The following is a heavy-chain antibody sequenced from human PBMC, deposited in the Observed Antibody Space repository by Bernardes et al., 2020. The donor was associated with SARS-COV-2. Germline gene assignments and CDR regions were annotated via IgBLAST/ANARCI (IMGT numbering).Heavy chain of an antibody. CDR1: GGSISSGDYY. J-gene: IGHJ6*02. CDR2: IYYSGST. Sequence: SESLSLTCTVSGGSISSGDYYWSWLLQPPGKGLEWIGYIYYSGSTYYNPSLKSRVTISVDTSKNQFSLKLSSVTAADTAVYYCARDALGSITIFGVVTRHGMDVWGQGTTVTVSS. CDR3: ARDALGSITIFGVVTRHGMDV. V-gene: IGHV4-30-4*01. D-gene: IGHD3-3*01.